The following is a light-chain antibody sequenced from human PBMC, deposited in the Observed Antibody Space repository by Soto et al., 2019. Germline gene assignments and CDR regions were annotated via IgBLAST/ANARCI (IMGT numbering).Light chain of an antibody. Sequence: QSILTQPPSLSAAPGQKVTISCSGSTSNIGNNYVSWYQQVPGTAPKLLIYDTNNRPSGIPDRFSGSTSGTSATLDITGLQTGDEADYYCLTWDSSLRAGVFGGGTKLTVL. CDR2: DTN. J-gene: IGLJ2*01. V-gene: IGLV1-51*01. CDR1: TSNIGNNY. CDR3: LTWDSSLRAGV.